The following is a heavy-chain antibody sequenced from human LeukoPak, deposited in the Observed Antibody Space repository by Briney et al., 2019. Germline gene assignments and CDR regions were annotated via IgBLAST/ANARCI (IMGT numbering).Heavy chain of an antibody. D-gene: IGHD2-2*01. J-gene: IGHJ4*02. CDR1: GFTFSYYS. CDR2: IDRIRGGM. Sequence: VGSLRRSCVASGFTFSYYSMNWVRLAPGKGPEWVSSIDRIRGGMWYSVSVKGPFPISRDDAKSSLYLQMNSLRDEDTAVYYCARDHGYAFDYWGQGTLVTVSS. CDR3: ARDHGYAFDY. V-gene: IGHV3-48*02.